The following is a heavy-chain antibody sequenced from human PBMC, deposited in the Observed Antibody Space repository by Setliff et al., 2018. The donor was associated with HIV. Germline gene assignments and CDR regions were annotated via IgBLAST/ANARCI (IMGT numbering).Heavy chain of an antibody. CDR1: GDSVSTRNSF. V-gene: IGHV4-39*01. J-gene: IGHJ5*02. CDR3: VKHVDSDFSGDPDWFDP. CDR2: FSYNGGR. Sequence: SETLSLTCTVSGDSVSTRNSFWGWIRQPPGKGLEWIGSFSYNGGRRYTPSLKSRVTISADMSKNQFSLNLNSVTAADTAVYYCVKHVDSDFSGDPDWFDPWGQEIPVTVSS. D-gene: IGHD2-15*01.